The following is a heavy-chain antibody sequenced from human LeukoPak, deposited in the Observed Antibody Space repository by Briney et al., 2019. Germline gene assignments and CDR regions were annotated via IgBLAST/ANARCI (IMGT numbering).Heavy chain of an antibody. Sequence: PSETLSLTCTVSGGSISSGDYYWSWIRQPPGKGLEWIGYIYYSGSTNYNPSLKSRVTISVDTSKNQFSLKLSSVTAADTAVYYCASLYYGDYPLYYYYGMDVWGQGTTVTVSS. CDR2: IYYSGST. D-gene: IGHD4-17*01. CDR1: GGSISSGDYY. CDR3: ASLYYGDYPLYYYYGMDV. V-gene: IGHV4-30-4*01. J-gene: IGHJ6*02.